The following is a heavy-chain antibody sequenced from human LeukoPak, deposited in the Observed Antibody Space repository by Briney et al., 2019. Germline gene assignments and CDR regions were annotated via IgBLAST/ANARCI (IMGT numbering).Heavy chain of an antibody. CDR2: INYSGNT. CDR1: GGSINSSSYY. CDR3: AKQRWYRDDAFDI. V-gene: IGHV4-39*07. J-gene: IGHJ3*02. Sequence: SETLSLTCTVSGGSINSSSYYWGWIRQPPGKGLEWIGSINYSGNTYYNPSLKSRVTISVDTSKNQFFLKLSSVTAADTAVYYCAKQRWYRDDAFDIWGQGTMVTVSS. D-gene: IGHD2-15*01.